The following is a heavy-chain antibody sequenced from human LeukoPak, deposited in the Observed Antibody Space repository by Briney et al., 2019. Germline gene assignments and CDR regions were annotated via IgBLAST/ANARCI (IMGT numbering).Heavy chain of an antibody. Sequence: GGSLRLSCAASGFTFSNDWMTWVRRAPGKGLEWVANIKRDGSEKYYVDSVKGRFTISRDNAKNSVYLQMNNLRAEDTAVYYCARPFRHWGQGTLVTVSS. CDR2: IKRDGSEK. V-gene: IGHV3-7*03. J-gene: IGHJ4*02. CDR1: GFTFSNDW. CDR3: ARPFRH.